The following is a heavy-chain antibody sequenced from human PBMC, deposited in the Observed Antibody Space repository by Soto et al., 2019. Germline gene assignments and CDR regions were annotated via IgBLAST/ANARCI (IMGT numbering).Heavy chain of an antibody. D-gene: IGHD2-8*01. Sequence: GGSLRLSCAASGFTFTNAWMSWVRQAPGKGLEWVGRIKSKANGGTTDFATPVKGRFTISRDDSKNTVHLQMNSLKTEDTAVYFCTTGTKCANGVCYPFYYGMDVWGRGTTVTVSS. J-gene: IGHJ6*02. CDR3: TTGTKCANGVCYPFYYGMDV. V-gene: IGHV3-15*01. CDR1: GFTFTNAW. CDR2: IKSKANGGTT.